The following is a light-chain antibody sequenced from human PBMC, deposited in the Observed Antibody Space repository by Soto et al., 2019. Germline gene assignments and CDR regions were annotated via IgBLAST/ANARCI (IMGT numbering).Light chain of an antibody. J-gene: IGLJ1*01. CDR3: QTWGTGILV. CDR1: SGHSSYA. CDR2: LNSDGSH. V-gene: IGLV4-69*01. Sequence: QPVLTQSPSASASLGASVKLTFTLSSGHSSYAIAWHQQQPEKGPRYLMKLNSDGSHSKGDGIPDRFSGSSSGAERYLTISSLQSEDEADYYCQTWGTGILVFGTGTKVTVL.